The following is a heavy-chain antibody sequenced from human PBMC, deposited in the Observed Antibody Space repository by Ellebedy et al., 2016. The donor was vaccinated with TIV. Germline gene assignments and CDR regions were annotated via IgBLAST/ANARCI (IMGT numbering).Heavy chain of an antibody. V-gene: IGHV4-34*01. J-gene: IGHJ4*02. CDR1: GGSFRGYY. CDR2: INHSGST. CDR3: ARLGYGDYANFDY. Sequence: SETLSLTCAVYGGSFRGYYWSWIRQPPGKGLEWIGEINHSGSTNYNPSLKSRVTISVDTSKNQFSLKLSSVPAADTAVYYCARLGYGDYANFDYWGQGTLVTVSS. D-gene: IGHD4-17*01.